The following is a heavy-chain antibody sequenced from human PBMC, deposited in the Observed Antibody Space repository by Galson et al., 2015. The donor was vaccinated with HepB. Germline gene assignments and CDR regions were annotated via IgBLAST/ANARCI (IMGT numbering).Heavy chain of an antibody. J-gene: IGHJ3*02. CDR1: GFTFSSYW. CDR3: AREGSSSWVNDAFDI. V-gene: IGHV3-7*01. CDR2: IKQDGSEK. D-gene: IGHD6-13*01. Sequence: SLRLSCAASGFTFSSYWMSWVRQAPGKGLEWVANIKQDGSEKYYVDSVKGRFTISRDNAKNSLYLQMNSLRAEDTAVYYCAREGSSSWVNDAFDIWGQGTMVTVSS.